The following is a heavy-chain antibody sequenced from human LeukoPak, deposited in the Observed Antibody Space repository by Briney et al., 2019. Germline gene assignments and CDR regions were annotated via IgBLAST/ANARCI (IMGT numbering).Heavy chain of an antibody. CDR1: GVTFSSYA. V-gene: IGHV1-69*05. CDR3: ARARYVGDFLYYYYMDV. D-gene: IGHD4-17*01. J-gene: IGHJ6*03. Sequence: GSSVKVSCKASGVTFSSYAISWVRQAPGQGLEWMGGIIPIFGTANYAQKFQGRVTITTDESTSTAYMELSSLRSEDTAVYYCARARYVGDFLYYYYMDVWGKGTTVTVSS. CDR2: IIPIFGTA.